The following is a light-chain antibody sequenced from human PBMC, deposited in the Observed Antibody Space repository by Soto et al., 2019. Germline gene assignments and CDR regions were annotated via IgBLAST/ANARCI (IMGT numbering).Light chain of an antibody. J-gene: IGKJ2*01. CDR1: QSVSSY. Sequence: EIVLTQSPATLSLSPGERATLSCRASQSVSSYLAWYQQKPGQAPRLLIYDASNRATGIPARFSGSGSGTDFTLTISSLEPEDFAVYYCQQHGTSPYTFGQGTVLEIK. CDR2: DAS. V-gene: IGKV3-11*01. CDR3: QQHGTSPYT.